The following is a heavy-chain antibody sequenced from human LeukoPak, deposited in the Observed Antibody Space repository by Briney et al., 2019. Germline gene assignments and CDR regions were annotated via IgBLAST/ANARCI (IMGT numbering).Heavy chain of an antibody. CDR2: ISTSGST. Sequence: SETLSLTCTVSGGSISGYYWSWIRQPAGMGLEWIERISTSGSTHYSPSLKSRVTMSVDTSRNQFSLNLSSVAAADTAVYYCAREGQQRPLDYSGRGTLVTVSS. CDR3: AREGQQRPLDY. V-gene: IGHV4-4*07. J-gene: IGHJ4*01. D-gene: IGHD6-25*01. CDR1: GGSISGYY.